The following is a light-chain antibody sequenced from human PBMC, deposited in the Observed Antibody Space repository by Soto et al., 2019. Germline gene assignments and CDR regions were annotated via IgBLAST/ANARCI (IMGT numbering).Light chain of an antibody. CDR2: GAS. CDR3: HQYGSAPWT. J-gene: IGKJ1*01. Sequence: EFVLTQSPGTLSLSPGERGALSCRASQSVSSNYVAWYQQKPGQAPRLLISGASNRATGTPDRFRGSGSGTDFTLTITRLEPEDFAVYYCHQYGSAPWTFGQGTKVDI. V-gene: IGKV3-20*01. CDR1: QSVSSNY.